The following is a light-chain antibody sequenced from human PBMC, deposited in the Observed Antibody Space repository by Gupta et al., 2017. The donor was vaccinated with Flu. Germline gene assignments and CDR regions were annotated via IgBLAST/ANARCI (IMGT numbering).Light chain of an antibody. V-gene: IGLV1-51*02. Sequence: KVTISCSGSTSNIGDNYVYWYQQVPGTAPKLLIYKNSVRPSGIPDRFSGSKSGTSATLDITGLQTGDEADYYCGTWDDSLNLGIFGGGTKLTVL. CDR3: GTWDDSLNLGI. CDR2: KNS. J-gene: IGLJ2*01. CDR1: TSNIGDNY.